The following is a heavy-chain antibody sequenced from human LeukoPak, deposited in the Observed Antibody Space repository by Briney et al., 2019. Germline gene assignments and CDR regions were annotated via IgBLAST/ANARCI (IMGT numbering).Heavy chain of an antibody. CDR2: IYDGGST. CDR1: GFTVSSNY. V-gene: IGHV3-53*04. Sequence: GGSLRLSCTISGFTVSSNYMSWVRQAPGKGLEWVSTIYDGGSTFYTDAVKGRFTISRHNSKNTLYLQMDGLITGDTALYYCARDAPRNGGMDVWGQGTTVTVSS. CDR3: ARDAPRNGGMDV. J-gene: IGHJ6*02.